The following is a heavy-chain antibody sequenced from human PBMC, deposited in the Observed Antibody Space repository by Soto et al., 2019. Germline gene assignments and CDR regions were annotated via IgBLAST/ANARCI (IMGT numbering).Heavy chain of an antibody. Sequence: PGGSLRLSCAASGFIFSSYAMSWVRQAPGKGLEWVSAISGSGGSTYYADSVKGRFTISRDNSKNTLYLQMNSLRAEDTAVYYCAKARDIVLMAYATDDAFDIWGQGTMVTVSS. J-gene: IGHJ3*02. CDR2: ISGSGGST. CDR3: AKARDIVLMAYATDDAFDI. V-gene: IGHV3-23*01. CDR1: GFIFSSYA. D-gene: IGHD2-8*01.